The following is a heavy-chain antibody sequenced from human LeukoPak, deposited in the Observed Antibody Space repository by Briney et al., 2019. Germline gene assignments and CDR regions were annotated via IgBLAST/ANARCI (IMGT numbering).Heavy chain of an antibody. CDR3: ARVFGVYAIYYYGMDV. V-gene: IGHV4-34*01. J-gene: IGHJ6*02. D-gene: IGHD2-8*01. Sequence: SETLSLTCAVYGGSFSGYYWSWIRQPPGKGLEWIGEINHSGSTNYNPSLKSRVTISVDTSKNQFSLKLSSVTAADTAVYYCARVFGVYAIYYYGMDVWGQGTTVTDSS. CDR1: GGSFSGYY. CDR2: INHSGST.